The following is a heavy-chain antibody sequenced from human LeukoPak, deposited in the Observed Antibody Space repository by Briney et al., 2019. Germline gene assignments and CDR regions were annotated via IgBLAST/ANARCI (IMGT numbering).Heavy chain of an antibody. Sequence: PGGSLRLSCAASGFTFSSYSMNWVRQAPGKGLEWVSSISSSSSYIYYADSVKGRFTISRDNAKNSLYLQMNSLRAEDTTVYYCARGEMVIVVVPAAIDPFDYWGQGTLVTVSS. J-gene: IGHJ4*02. CDR1: GFTFSSYS. CDR3: ARGEMVIVVVPAAIDPFDY. V-gene: IGHV3-21*01. D-gene: IGHD2-2*03. CDR2: ISSSSSYI.